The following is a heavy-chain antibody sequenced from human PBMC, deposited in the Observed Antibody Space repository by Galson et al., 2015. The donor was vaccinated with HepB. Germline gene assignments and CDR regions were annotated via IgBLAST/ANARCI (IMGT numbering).Heavy chain of an antibody. Sequence: QSGAEVKKPGESLKISCKGSGFSSTSYWIGWVRQMPGKGLEWMGRIDPSDSYNNYSPSFQGHVTISADKSISVAYLQWSSLKASDTAMYYCARHVGDYGDYSLDYWGQGTLVTVSS. CDR2: IDPSDSYN. J-gene: IGHJ4*02. D-gene: IGHD4-17*01. V-gene: IGHV5-10-1*01. CDR1: GFSSTSYW. CDR3: ARHVGDYGDYSLDY.